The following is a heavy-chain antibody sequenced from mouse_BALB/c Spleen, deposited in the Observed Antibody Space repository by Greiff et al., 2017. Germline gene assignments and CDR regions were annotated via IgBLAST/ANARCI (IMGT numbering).Heavy chain of an antibody. V-gene: IGHV1-55*01. Sequence: QVQLKQPGAELVKPGASVKMSCKASGYTFTSYWINWVQQRPGQGLEWIGDIYPGRGIANYNEKFKSKATLTIDTSSSTAYMQLSNLTSEDSAVYECSRRGSPCGYYYAMDYWGQGTSVTVSA. CDR3: SRRGSPCGYYYAMDY. D-gene: IGHD1-2*01. CDR1: GYTFTSYW. J-gene: IGHJ4*01. CDR2: IYPGRGIA.